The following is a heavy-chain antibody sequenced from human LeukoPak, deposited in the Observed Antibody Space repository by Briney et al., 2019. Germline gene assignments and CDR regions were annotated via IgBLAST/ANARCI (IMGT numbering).Heavy chain of an antibody. CDR2: IYTSGST. J-gene: IGHJ5*02. Sequence: SETLSLTCTVSGGSISSGSYYWSWIRQPAGKGLEWIGRIYTSGSTNYNPSLKSRVTISVDTSKNQFSLRLSSVTAADTAVYYCARDNSYCSSTSCYYKWFDPWGQGTLVTVSS. D-gene: IGHD2-2*01. CDR3: ARDNSYCSSTSCYYKWFDP. V-gene: IGHV4-61*02. CDR1: GGSISSGSYY.